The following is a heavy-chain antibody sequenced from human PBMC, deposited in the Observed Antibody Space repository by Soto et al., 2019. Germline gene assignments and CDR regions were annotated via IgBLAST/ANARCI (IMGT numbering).Heavy chain of an antibody. D-gene: IGHD4-17*01. CDR2: INGDESIT. V-gene: IGHV3-74*01. J-gene: IGHJ3*02. CDR3: VRDSTPQVFDI. CDR1: GFTFSSYW. Sequence: GGSLRLSCAASGFTFSSYWMHWVRQAPGKGLVWVARINGDESITTYADSVKGRFTISRDNARNTLYLQMNSLRAEDTAVYYCVRDSTPQVFDIWGQGTMVTVSS.